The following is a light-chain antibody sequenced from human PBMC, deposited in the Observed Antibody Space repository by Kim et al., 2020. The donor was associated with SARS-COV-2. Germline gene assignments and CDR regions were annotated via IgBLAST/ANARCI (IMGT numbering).Light chain of an antibody. Sequence: PGQSVAISCSGTSSDFGGYNYVSWYQQHPDKAPKLMIYEVSKRPSGVPDRFSGSKSANTASLTISGLQAEDEADYYCASHGGYNYVFGTGTRVTVL. CDR2: EVS. CDR1: SSDFGGYNY. V-gene: IGLV2-8*01. J-gene: IGLJ1*01. CDR3: ASHGGYNYV.